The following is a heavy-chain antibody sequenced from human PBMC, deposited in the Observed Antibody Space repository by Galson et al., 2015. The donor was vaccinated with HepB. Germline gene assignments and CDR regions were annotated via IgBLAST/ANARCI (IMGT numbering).Heavy chain of an antibody. CDR1: TFIFSTYS. D-gene: IGHD4-23*01. CDR3: VLSRGNDLNPLDY. CDR2: IASSSTTI. V-gene: IGHV3-48*02. Sequence: SLRLSCAASTFIFSTYSMNWARQAPGKGLEWVSYIASSSTTIYYADSVKGRFTITRNNAKNSLYLQMNSVRDEDTAVYYCVLSRGNDLNPLDYWGQGILVTVSS. J-gene: IGHJ4*02.